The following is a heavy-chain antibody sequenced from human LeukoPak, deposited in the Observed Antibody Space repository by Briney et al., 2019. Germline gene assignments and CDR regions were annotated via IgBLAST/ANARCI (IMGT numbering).Heavy chain of an antibody. Sequence: PSETLSLTCTVSTGSISSYYWSWIRQPPGKGLQWIGYIHYSGNTNYNPSLKSRVTISVDTSKNQFSLKLRSVTAADTAVYYCARGWYAWYFDLWGRGTLVTVSS. D-gene: IGHD6-13*01. V-gene: IGHV4-59*01. CDR2: IHYSGNT. CDR3: ARGWYAWYFDL. J-gene: IGHJ2*01. CDR1: TGSISSYY.